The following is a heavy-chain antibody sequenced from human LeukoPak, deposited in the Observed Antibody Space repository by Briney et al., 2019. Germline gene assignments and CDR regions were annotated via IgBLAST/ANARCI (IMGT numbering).Heavy chain of an antibody. CDR3: ARWSRSYRMFDP. J-gene: IGHJ5*02. V-gene: IGHV4-31*03. CDR2: IYYSGST. D-gene: IGHD3-16*02. CDR1: GGSISSGGYY. Sequence: PSQTLSLTCTVSGGSISSGGYYWSWIRQHPGKGLEWIGYIYYSGSTYYNPSLKSRVTISVDTYKNQFSLKLSSVTAADTAVYYCARWSRSYRMFDPWGQGTLVTVSS.